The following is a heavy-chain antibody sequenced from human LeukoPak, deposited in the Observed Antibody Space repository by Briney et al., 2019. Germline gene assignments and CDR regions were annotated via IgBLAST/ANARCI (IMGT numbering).Heavy chain of an antibody. CDR3: TRGYCSSTSCYGYFDY. CDR1: GFTFSGAA. CDR2: IRSKANSYAT. J-gene: IGHJ4*02. D-gene: IGHD2-2*01. V-gene: IGHV3-73*01. Sequence: GGSLRLSCAASGFTFSGAAMHWVRQAAGKWLEWVGCIRSKANSYATAYAASVKGRFTISRDDSKNTAYLQMNSLKTEDTAVYYCTRGYCSSTSCYGYFDYWGQGTLVTVSS.